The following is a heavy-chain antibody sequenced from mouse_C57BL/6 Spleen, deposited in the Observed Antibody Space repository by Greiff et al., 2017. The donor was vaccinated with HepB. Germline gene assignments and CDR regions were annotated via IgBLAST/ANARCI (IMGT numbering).Heavy chain of an antibody. CDR3: ARLANWDLAWFAY. D-gene: IGHD4-1*01. CDR1: GYTFTSYW. J-gene: IGHJ3*01. V-gene: IGHV1-64*01. Sequence: QVQLQQPGAELVKPGASVKLSCKASGYTFTSYWMHWVKQRPGQGLEWIGMIHPNSGSTNYNEKFKSKATLTVDKSSSTAYMQLSSLTSEDSAVYYCARLANWDLAWFAYWGQGTLVTVSA. CDR2: IHPNSGST.